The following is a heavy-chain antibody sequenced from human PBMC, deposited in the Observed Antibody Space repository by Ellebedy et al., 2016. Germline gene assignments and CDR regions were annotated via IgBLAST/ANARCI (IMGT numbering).Heavy chain of an antibody. J-gene: IGHJ4*02. Sequence: GESLKISCAASGFSFSSYGFNWVRQAPGQGLEFLAYISENSGTTTHYAESVRGRFTISRDNAKTALYLQMYSLTAEDTALYYCARDRIGDNWYTTFDYWGQGTLVTVSS. D-gene: IGHD1-1*01. CDR1: GFSFSSYG. CDR2: ISENSGTTT. V-gene: IGHV3-48*03. CDR3: ARDRIGDNWYTTFDY.